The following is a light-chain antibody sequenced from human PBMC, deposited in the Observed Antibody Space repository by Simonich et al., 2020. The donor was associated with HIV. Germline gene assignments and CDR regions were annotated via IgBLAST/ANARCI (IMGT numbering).Light chain of an antibody. Sequence: EVVLTQSPEFQSVTPKEKVTITCRTSQSIGSSLHWYQQKPDQSPKLRIKYASQSFAGVPSRFSGSGSGTDFTLTINSLEAEDAATYYCHQSSSLPFTFGPGTKVDIK. V-gene: IGKV6-21*01. CDR2: YAS. CDR1: QSIGSS. J-gene: IGKJ3*01. CDR3: HQSSSLPFT.